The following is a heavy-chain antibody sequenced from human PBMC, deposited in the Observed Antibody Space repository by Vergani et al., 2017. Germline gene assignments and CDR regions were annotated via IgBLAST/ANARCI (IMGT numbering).Heavy chain of an antibody. CDR2: VEDSGYF. CDR3: ARSIVSRNPPDYFDN. D-gene: IGHD1-14*01. J-gene: IGHJ4*02. CDR1: GGSLSGYY. Sequence: QVQLQESGPGLVKPSQTLSLTCTVSGGSLSGYYWNWIRQTLGEGLEWIGYVEDSGYFNYNPSLKTRVSMSSDTSNNQFSLMLSSVTVADTAVYYCARSIVSRNPPDYFDNWGQGTLVTVSS. V-gene: IGHV4-59*01.